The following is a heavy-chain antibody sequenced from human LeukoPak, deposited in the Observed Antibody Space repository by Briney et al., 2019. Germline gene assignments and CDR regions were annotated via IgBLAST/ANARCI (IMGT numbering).Heavy chain of an antibody. Sequence: PSETLSLTCTVSGVSISSHYWSWIRQPPGKGLEYIGYIYYSGSTNYNPSLKSRVTISVDTSKNQFSLTLSSVTAADTAEYYCARYGYSSGWYADYWGRGTLVSGYS. CDR1: GVSISSHY. J-gene: IGHJ4*02. D-gene: IGHD6-19*01. CDR2: IYYSGST. V-gene: IGHV4-59*08. CDR3: ARYGYSSGWYADY.